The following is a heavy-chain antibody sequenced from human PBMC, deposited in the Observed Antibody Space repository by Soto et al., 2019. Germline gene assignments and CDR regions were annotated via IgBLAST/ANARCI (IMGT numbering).Heavy chain of an antibody. CDR1: GGSISSYY. J-gene: IGHJ2*01. Sequence: QVQLQESGPGLVKPSETLSLTCTVSGGSISSYYWSWIRQPPGKGLEWIGYIYYSGSTNYNPSLKSRVTISVDTCKNQFSLKRSSVTAADTAVYYCARDGWYYYDSSGLWYFDLWGRGTLVTVSS. V-gene: IGHV4-59*01. D-gene: IGHD3-22*01. CDR3: ARDGWYYYDSSGLWYFDL. CDR2: IYYSGST.